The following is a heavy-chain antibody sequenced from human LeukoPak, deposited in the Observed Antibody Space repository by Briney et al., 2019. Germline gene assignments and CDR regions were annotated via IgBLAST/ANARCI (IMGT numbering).Heavy chain of an antibody. CDR3: ARGFGSGGYYDY. V-gene: IGHV4-4*07. J-gene: IGHJ4*02. Sequence: KPSETVSLTCSVSGGSISSYYWTWIRQPAGKGLEWNGRIYTSGSTNYNPSLKGRVTMSVDTSKNQFSLKLSSVTAADTAVYYCARGFGSGGYYDYWGQGTLVTVSS. CDR1: GGSISSYY. CDR2: IYTSGST. D-gene: IGHD3-22*01.